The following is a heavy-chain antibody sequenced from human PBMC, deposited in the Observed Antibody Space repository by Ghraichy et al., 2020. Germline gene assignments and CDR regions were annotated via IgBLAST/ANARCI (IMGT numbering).Heavy chain of an antibody. CDR3: ARPGYSSGYSY. Sequence: GGSLRLSCAASGFTFSHYVLHWVRRAPGKGLEWLSAILHDGSNQYYADAVKGRFTISRDNSNNTLYLEMSNLSAEDTAVYYCARPGYSSGYSYWGQGILVTVSS. V-gene: IGHV3-30*03. J-gene: IGHJ4*02. D-gene: IGHD5-18*01. CDR1: GFTFSHYV. CDR2: ILHDGSNQ.